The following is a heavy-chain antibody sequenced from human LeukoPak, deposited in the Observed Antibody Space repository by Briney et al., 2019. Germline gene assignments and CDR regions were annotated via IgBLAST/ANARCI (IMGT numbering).Heavy chain of an antibody. J-gene: IGHJ4*02. V-gene: IGHV4-34*01. Sequence: PSETLSLTCAVYGASFRGYYWSWIRQIPGKGLEWIGEINHSGSTNYNPSLKSRVTISVDTSKNQLSLRLNSVTAADTAVYYCARIADYGSVDYWGQGTLVTVSS. CDR3: ARIADYGSVDY. CDR1: GASFRGYY. D-gene: IGHD3-10*01. CDR2: INHSGST.